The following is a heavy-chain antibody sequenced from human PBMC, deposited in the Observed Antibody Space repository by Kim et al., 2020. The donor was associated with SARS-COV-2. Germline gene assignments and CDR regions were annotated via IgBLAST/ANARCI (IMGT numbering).Heavy chain of an antibody. V-gene: IGHV3-30*04. CDR1: GFTFSSYA. CDR3: ARDGSGSYFGPFDY. CDR2: ISYDGSNK. Sequence: GGSLILSCAASGFTFSSYAMHWVRQAPGKGLEWVAVISYDGSNKYYADSVKGRFTISRDNSKNTLYLQMNSLRAEDTAVYYCARDGSGSYFGPFDYWGQGTLVTVSS. D-gene: IGHD1-26*01. J-gene: IGHJ4*02.